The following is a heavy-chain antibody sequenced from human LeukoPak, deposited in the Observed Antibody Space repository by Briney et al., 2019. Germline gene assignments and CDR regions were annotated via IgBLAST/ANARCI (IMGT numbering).Heavy chain of an antibody. CDR1: GFTFNNYA. J-gene: IGHJ6*03. D-gene: IGHD1-26*01. CDR3: ANGLAASGNFLLRDYYYFIDV. CDR2: INGNGAAT. V-gene: IGHV3-23*01. Sequence: GGSLRLSCVASGFTFNNYAMHWVCQAPAQGLGWVSTINGNGAATYYADSFKGRFLISRDDSKSTVYLRMNKLRVEDSGLYYCANGLAASGNFLLRDYYYFIDVWGKGTTVIVS.